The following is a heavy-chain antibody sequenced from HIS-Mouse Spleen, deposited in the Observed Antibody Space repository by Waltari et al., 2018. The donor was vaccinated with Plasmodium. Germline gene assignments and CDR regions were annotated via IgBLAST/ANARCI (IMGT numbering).Heavy chain of an antibody. CDR2: IYYSGST. V-gene: IGHV4-59*08. Sequence: QVQLQESGPGLVKPSETLSLSCTVSGGSISSYYWSWIRQPPGKGLEWIGYIYYSGSTNHNPPLKSRVTIAVDTSKNQFSLKLSSVTAADTAVYYCARHRYSSSWYSYWGQGTLVTVSS. CDR1: GGSISSYY. J-gene: IGHJ4*02. CDR3: ARHRYSSSWYSY. D-gene: IGHD6-13*01.